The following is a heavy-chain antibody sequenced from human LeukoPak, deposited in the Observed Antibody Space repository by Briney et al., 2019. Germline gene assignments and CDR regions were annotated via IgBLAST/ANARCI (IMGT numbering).Heavy chain of an antibody. D-gene: IGHD3-3*01. CDR1: GFTFSSYS. Sequence: GGSLRLSCAASGFTFSSYSMNWVRQAPGKGLEWVSYISSSSTIYYADSVKGRFTISRDNSKNTLYLQMNSLRAEDTAVYYCARAGYYLSPYFFDYWGQGTLVTVSS. V-gene: IGHV3-48*01. CDR3: ARAGYYLSPYFFDY. J-gene: IGHJ4*02. CDR2: ISSSSTI.